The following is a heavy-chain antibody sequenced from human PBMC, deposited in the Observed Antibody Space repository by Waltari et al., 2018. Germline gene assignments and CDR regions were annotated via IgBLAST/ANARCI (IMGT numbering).Heavy chain of an antibody. J-gene: IGHJ6*03. CDR2: TSWDGSST. CDR1: GFTFDDYA. V-gene: IGHV3-43D*03. Sequence: EVQLVESGGVGVQPGGSLRLSCGASGFTFDDYAIQWVRQAPGKGLEWVALTSWDGSSTFYADSVKGRFTISRDNSKNSLYLQMNSLRHEDTALYYCTKAAAKYFYYYYMDVWGKGTPVTVSS. CDR3: TKAAAKYFYYYYMDV.